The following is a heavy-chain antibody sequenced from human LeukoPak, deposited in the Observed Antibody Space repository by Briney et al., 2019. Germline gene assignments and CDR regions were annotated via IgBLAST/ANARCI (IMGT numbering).Heavy chain of an antibody. CDR1: GGSISSSSYF. CDR3: ARDRVGQQLVGRNYYYYYMDV. V-gene: IGHV4-39*07. Sequence: SETLSLTCTVSGGSISSSSYFWGWIRQPPGKGLEWIGSIYYSGNTNYNPSLKSRVTISVDKSKNQFSLKLSSVTAADTAVYYCARDRVGQQLVGRNYYYYYMDVWGKGTTVTISS. CDR2: IYYSGNT. D-gene: IGHD6-13*01. J-gene: IGHJ6*03.